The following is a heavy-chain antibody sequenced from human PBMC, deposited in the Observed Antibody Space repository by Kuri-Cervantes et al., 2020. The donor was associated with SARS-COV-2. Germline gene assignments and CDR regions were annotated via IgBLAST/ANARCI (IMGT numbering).Heavy chain of an antibody. CDR3: ARERVGVTTFYYYGLDV. V-gene: IGHV3-74*01. CDR2: INSDGSST. D-gene: IGHD4-11*01. CDR1: GYTFSTYW. Sequence: LSLTCAASGYTFSTYWMHWVRQAPGKGLVWVSRINSDGSSTTYADSVKGRFTISRDNAKNTLYLQMNSLRAEDTAVYYCARERVGVTTFYYYGLDVWGQGTTVTVSS. J-gene: IGHJ6*02.